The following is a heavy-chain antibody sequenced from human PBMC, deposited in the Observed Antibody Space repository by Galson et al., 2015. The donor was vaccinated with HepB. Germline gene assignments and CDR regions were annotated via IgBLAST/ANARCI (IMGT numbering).Heavy chain of an antibody. V-gene: IGHV1-18*01. CDR3: ARAASGELDY. Sequence: SVKVSCKASGYTFSSYSITWVRQAPGQGLEWMGWINPYSRYTNYAQKVQGRVTMTTDTSTSTAYMELSRLRSDDTAVYYCARAASGELDYWGQGTLVTVSS. CDR1: GYTFSSYS. D-gene: IGHD3-10*01. J-gene: IGHJ4*02. CDR2: INPYSRYT.